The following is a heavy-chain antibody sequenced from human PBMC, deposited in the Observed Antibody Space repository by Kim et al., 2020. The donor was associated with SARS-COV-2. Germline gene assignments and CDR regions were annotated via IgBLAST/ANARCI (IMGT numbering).Heavy chain of an antibody. Sequence: ASVKVSCKASGYTFTSYYMHWVRQAPGQGLEWMGIINPSGGSTSYAQKFQGRVTMTRDTSTSTVYMELSSLRSEDTAVYYCARDLDSKTRSLLFDYWGQGTLVTVSS. J-gene: IGHJ4*02. CDR3: ARDLDSKTRSLLFDY. CDR2: INPSGGST. D-gene: IGHD3-22*01. V-gene: IGHV1-46*01. CDR1: GYTFTSYY.